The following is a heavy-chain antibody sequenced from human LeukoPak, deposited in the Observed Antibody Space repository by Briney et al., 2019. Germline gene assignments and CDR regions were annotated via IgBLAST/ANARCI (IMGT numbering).Heavy chain of an antibody. V-gene: IGHV4-38-2*01. CDR2: IYHSGST. Sequence: PSETLSLTCAVSGYSISSGYYWGWIRQPPGKGLEWIGSIYHSGSTYYNPSLKSRVTISVDTSKNQFSLKLSSVTAADTAVYYCARAWNGNYFDYWGQGTLVTVSS. CDR3: ARAWNGNYFDY. CDR1: GYSISSGYY. J-gene: IGHJ4*02. D-gene: IGHD1-1*01.